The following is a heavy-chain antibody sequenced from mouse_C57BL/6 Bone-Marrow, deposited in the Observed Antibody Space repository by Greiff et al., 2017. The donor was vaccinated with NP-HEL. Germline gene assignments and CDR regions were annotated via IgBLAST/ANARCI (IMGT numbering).Heavy chain of an antibody. CDR2: INPNNGGT. CDR1: GYTFTDYN. J-gene: IGHJ3*01. V-gene: IGHV1-18*01. D-gene: IGHD2-3*01. Sequence: EVQLQESGPELVKPGASVKIPCKASGYTFTDYNMDWVKQSHGKSLEWIGDINPNNGGTIYNQKFKGKATLTVDKSSSTAYMELRSLTSEDTAVYYCARPRDGYWAYWGQGTLITVSA. CDR3: ARPRDGYWAY.